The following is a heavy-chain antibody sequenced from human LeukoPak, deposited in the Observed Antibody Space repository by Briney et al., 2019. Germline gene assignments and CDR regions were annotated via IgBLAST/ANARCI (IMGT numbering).Heavy chain of an antibody. V-gene: IGHV1-69*06. CDR3: ARDPPRRDGNNYGYFDL. CDR2: IIPIFGTA. J-gene: IGHJ2*01. D-gene: IGHD5-24*01. Sequence: ASVKVSCKASGYTFTGYYMHWARQAPGQGLEWMGGIIPIFGTANYAQKFQGRVTITADKSTSTAYMELRSLRSDDTAVYYCARDPPRRDGNNYGYFDLWGRGTLVSVSS. CDR1: GYTFTGYY.